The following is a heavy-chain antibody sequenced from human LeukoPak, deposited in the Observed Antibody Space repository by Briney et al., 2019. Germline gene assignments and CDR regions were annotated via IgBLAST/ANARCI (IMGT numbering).Heavy chain of an antibody. CDR2: IYYSGST. CDR3: ARYSDSSGYSPYAFDI. D-gene: IGHD3-22*01. CDR1: GGSISSYY. Sequence: SETLSLTCTVSGGSISSYYWSWIRQPPGKGLEWIGYIYYSGSTNYNPSLKSRVTISVDTSKNQFSLKLSSVTAADTAVYYCARYSDSSGYSPYAFDIWGQGTMVTVSS. J-gene: IGHJ3*02. V-gene: IGHV4-59*01.